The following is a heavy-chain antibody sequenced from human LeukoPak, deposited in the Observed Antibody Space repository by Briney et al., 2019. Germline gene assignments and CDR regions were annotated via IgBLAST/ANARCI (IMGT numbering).Heavy chain of an antibody. CDR3: ARALVRETGDLDY. CDR1: GYTFTGYY. V-gene: IGHV1-2*02. D-gene: IGHD3-10*01. CDR2: IHPNSGGT. Sequence: GASVKVSCKASGYTFTGYYMHWVRQAPGQGLEWMGWIHPNSGGTFYSQKFQDRVTMTRDTSIGTAYMELSRLTSDDTAVYYRARALVRETGDLDYWGQGTLVTVSS. J-gene: IGHJ4*02.